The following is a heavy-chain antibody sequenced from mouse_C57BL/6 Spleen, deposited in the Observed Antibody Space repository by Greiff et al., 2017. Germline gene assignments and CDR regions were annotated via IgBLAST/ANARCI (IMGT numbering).Heavy chain of an antibody. CDR2: IDPADSYT. V-gene: IGHV1-50*01. D-gene: IGHD2-1*01. CDR3: SRYDGNYGYFDV. Sequence: QVQLQQPGAELVKPGASVKLSCKASGYTFTSYWMQWVKQRPGQGLEWIGEIDPADSYTNYNQKFKGKATLTVDTSSSTAYMQLSSLTSEDSAVYCCSRYDGNYGYFDVWGTGTTVTVSS. CDR1: GYTFTSYW. J-gene: IGHJ1*03.